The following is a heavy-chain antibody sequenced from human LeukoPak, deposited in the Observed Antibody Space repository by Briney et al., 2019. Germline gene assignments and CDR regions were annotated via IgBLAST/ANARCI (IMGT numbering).Heavy chain of an antibody. V-gene: IGHV4-30-4*01. D-gene: IGHD5-12*01. CDR2: IYYSGST. CDR1: GGSISSGDYY. CDR3: ARAGGPGAGWLPPANWFDS. J-gene: IGHJ5*01. Sequence: SETLSVTCTVSGGSISSGDYYWSWIRQPPGKGLEWIGYIYYSGSTYYNPSLKSRVTISVDTSKNQFSLKLSSVTAADTSVYYCARAGGPGAGWLPPANWFDSWGQGTLVTVSS.